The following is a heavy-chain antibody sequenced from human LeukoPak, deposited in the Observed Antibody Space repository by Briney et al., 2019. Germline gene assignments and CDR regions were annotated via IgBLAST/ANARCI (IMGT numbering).Heavy chain of an antibody. CDR1: GESFSGYY. CDR3: AVGMDTSSPSADL. Sequence: SETLSLTCAVYGESFSGYYWAWIRQPPGKGLEWIGEINHTGRTNYKPSLKSRVTISVDSSKNQFSLKLSSVTAADTAVYYCAVGMDTSSPSADLWGQGTLVTVSS. D-gene: IGHD6-13*01. J-gene: IGHJ5*02. CDR2: INHTGRT. V-gene: IGHV4-34*01.